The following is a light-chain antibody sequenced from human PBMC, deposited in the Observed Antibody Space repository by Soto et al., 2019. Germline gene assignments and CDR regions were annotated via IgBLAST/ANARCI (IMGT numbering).Light chain of an antibody. J-gene: IGKJ5*01. CDR1: QSVGSY. CDR2: DAS. CDR3: QQRNNWPPTIT. V-gene: IGKV3-11*01. Sequence: EIVLTQSPATLSLSPGDRATLSCRASQSVGSYLAWYQQKPGQAPRLLIYDASNRATSIPPRFSGRASGTDFTLTISSLEPEDFAIYYCQQRNNWPPTITFGQGTRLEIK.